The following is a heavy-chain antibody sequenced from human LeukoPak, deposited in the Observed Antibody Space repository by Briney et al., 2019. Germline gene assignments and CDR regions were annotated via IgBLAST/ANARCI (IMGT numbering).Heavy chain of an antibody. V-gene: IGHV1-24*01. CDR2: FDPEDGET. CDR1: GYTLTELS. J-gene: IGHJ4*02. CDR3: ATELPHTSGSHLFDY. Sequence: ASVKVSCKVSGYTLTELSMHWVRQAPGKGLEWMGGFDPEDGETIYAQKFQGRVTMTEDTSTDTAYMELSSLRSEDTAVYYCATELPHTSGSHLFDYWGQGTLVTVSS. D-gene: IGHD1-26*01.